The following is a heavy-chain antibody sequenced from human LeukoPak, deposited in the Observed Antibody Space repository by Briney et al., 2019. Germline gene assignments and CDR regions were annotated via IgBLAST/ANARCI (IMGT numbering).Heavy chain of an antibody. V-gene: IGHV4-4*07. J-gene: IGHJ5*02. CDR2: IYTSGTT. D-gene: IGHD4-11*01. CDR1: DGSTSNYY. CDR3: ARSLKMTYSWLDP. Sequence: SETLSLTCTVSDGSTSNYYWNWIRPPAGKGLEWIGRIYTSGTTNYNPSLKTRVTISLDKTKNQFSLKLSSVTAADTAVYYCARSLKMTYSWLDPWGQGAQVTVSS.